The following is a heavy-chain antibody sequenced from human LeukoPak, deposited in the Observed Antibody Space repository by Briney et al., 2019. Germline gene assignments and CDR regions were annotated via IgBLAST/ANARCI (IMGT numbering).Heavy chain of an antibody. Sequence: GASVKVSCKASGHTFTSYYMHWVRQAPGQGLEWMGIINPSGGSTSYAQKFQGRVTMTRDTSTSTVYMELSSLKSEDTAVYYCAVDTAMANFDYWGQGTLVTVSS. CDR1: GHTFTSYY. J-gene: IGHJ4*02. D-gene: IGHD5-18*01. V-gene: IGHV1-46*01. CDR2: INPSGGST. CDR3: AVDTAMANFDY.